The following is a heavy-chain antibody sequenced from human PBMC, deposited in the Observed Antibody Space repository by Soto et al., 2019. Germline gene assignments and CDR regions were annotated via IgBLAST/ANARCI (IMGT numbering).Heavy chain of an antibody. Sequence: GGSLRLSCVDSGFTFRTNPMSWFRQAPGKGLEWVSGVSDSGAKTYYADSVKGRFTISRDSSENTLSLQMNSLRVDDTAVYYCARTRGYSDYDLDYWGQGTLVTVSS. CDR3: ARTRGYSDYDLDY. CDR1: GFTFRTNP. D-gene: IGHD5-12*01. V-gene: IGHV3-23*01. CDR2: VSDSGAKT. J-gene: IGHJ4*02.